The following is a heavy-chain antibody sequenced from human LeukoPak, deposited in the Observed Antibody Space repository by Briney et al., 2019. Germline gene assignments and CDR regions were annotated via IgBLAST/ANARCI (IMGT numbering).Heavy chain of an antibody. CDR3: ASHSSYVCPFRS. CDR2: IYYSGST. J-gene: IGHJ5*02. D-gene: IGHD3-10*02. V-gene: IGHV4-39*01. CDR1: SGSISNSSYY. Sequence: PSETLSLTCTVSSGSISNSSYYWGWIRQPPGKGLEWIGSIYYSGSTYYNPSLKSRVTISVETSKNQFSLKLSSVTAADTAVYYCASHSSYVCPFRSWGRGPLVTVSP.